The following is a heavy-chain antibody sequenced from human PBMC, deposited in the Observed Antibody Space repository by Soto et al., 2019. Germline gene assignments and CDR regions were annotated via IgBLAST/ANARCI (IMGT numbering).Heavy chain of an antibody. D-gene: IGHD3-3*01. CDR3: ARHGIFGVVIIEGRADNWFDP. Sequence: SETLSLTCTVSGGSISSSSYYWGWIRQPPGKGLEWIGSIYYSGSTYYNPSLKSRVTISVDTSKNQFSLKLSSVTAADTAVYYCARHGIFGVVIIEGRADNWFDPWGQGTLVTVSS. V-gene: IGHV4-39*01. CDR1: GGSISSSSYY. CDR2: IYYSGST. J-gene: IGHJ5*02.